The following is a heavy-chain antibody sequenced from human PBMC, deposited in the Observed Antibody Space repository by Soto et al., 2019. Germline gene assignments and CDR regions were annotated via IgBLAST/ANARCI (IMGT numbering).Heavy chain of an antibody. CDR1: GFTFSSYG. CDR2: ISYDGSNK. CDR3: AKDLYGRYSSSWQFDY. V-gene: IGHV3-30*18. J-gene: IGHJ4*02. D-gene: IGHD6-13*01. Sequence: PGGSLRLSCAASGFTFSSYGMHCVRQAPGKWLEWVAVISYDGSNKYYADSVKGRFTISRDNSKNTLYLQMNSLRAEDTAVYYCAKDLYGRYSSSWQFDYWGQGTLVTVSS.